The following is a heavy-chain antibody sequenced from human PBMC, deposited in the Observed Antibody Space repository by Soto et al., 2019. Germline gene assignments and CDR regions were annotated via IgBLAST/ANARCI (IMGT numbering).Heavy chain of an antibody. J-gene: IGHJ5*02. D-gene: IGHD6-19*01. CDR1: GFTFSSNS. V-gene: IGHV3-21*01. Sequence: XGSLGLSCAASGFTFSSNSMNWVRQAPGKGLEWVSSISSSSSYIYYADSVKGRFTISRDNAKNSLYLQMNSLRAEDTAVYYCARGVAVAGTHWFNPWGQGTPVTVSS. CDR3: ARGVAVAGTHWFNP. CDR2: ISSSSSYI.